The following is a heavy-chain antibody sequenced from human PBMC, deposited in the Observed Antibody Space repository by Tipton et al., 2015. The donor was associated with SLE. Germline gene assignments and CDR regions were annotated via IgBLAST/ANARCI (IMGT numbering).Heavy chain of an antibody. CDR2: ISHSGTT. D-gene: IGHD2-15*01. Sequence: TLSLTCAVYGGSFSGYYWNWIRQPPGKGLEWIGEISHSGTTNYNPSSKSRATISTDTSKNQFSLKLNSVTAADTAVYYCARPRSPSRSNWSFDLWGRGPLFTVTS. CDR3: ARPRSPSRSNWSFDL. J-gene: IGHJ2*01. CDR1: GGSFSGYY. V-gene: IGHV4-34*01.